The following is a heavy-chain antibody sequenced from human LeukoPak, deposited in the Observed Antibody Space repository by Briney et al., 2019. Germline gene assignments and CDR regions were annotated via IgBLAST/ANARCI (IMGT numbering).Heavy chain of an antibody. J-gene: IGHJ1*01. CDR3: ANVVVPAAMGAAEYFQH. CDR2: IIPIFGTA. CDR1: GGTFSSCA. V-gene: IGHV1-69*13. D-gene: IGHD2-2*01. Sequence: ASVKVSCKAPGGTFSSCAISWVRQAPGQGLEWMGGIIPIFGTANCAQKFQGRVTITADESTSTAYMELSSLRSEDTAVYYCANVVVPAAMGAAEYFQHWGQGTLVTVSS.